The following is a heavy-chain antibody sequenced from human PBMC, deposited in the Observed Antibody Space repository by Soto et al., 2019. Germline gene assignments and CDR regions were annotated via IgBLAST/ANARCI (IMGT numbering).Heavy chain of an antibody. CDR3: ARESCSSTSCYTSTVVPVDYSSYGMDL. CDR1: GYTFTSYY. J-gene: IGHJ6*02. Sequence: ASVKVSFKACGYTFTSYYMHWFLQAPGQGLCWIGVLNPSGGSTSYAQKFQGRVTMTRDTSTSTVYMELNSLRSEDTAVYYWARESCSSTSCYTSTVVPVDYSSYGMDLWGQGTTVTVYS. D-gene: IGHD2-2*02. V-gene: IGHV1-46*01. CDR2: LNPSGGST.